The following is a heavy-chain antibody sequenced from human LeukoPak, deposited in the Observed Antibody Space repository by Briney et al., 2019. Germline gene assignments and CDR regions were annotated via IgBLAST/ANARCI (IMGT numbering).Heavy chain of an antibody. CDR1: GGSISTYC. J-gene: IGHJ5*02. CDR3: ARITVGANGYNWFDP. D-gene: IGHD1-26*01. Sequence: SETLSLTCAVSGGSISTYCWNWIRQPPGKGLEWIGYIYYTGSTIYNPSLKSRVTISVDTSKNQFSLKLSSVTAADTAVYYCARITVGANGYNWFDPWGQGTLVTVSS. V-gene: IGHV4-59*08. CDR2: IYYTGST.